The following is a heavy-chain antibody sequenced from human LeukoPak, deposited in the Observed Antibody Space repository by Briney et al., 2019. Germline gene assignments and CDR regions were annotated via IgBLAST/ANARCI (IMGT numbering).Heavy chain of an antibody. CDR2: IYGADYTT. CDR3: ARRPAGTRTFDY. CDR1: GYSFTSYW. V-gene: IGHV5-51*01. D-gene: IGHD1-7*01. Sequence: GESLKISCKDSGYSFTSYWIGWVRQMPGKGLEWMGVIYGADYTTIYSPPFHGQITISADKSISTAYLQWTSLKASDTAMYYCARRPAGTRTFDYWGQGALVTVSS. J-gene: IGHJ4*02.